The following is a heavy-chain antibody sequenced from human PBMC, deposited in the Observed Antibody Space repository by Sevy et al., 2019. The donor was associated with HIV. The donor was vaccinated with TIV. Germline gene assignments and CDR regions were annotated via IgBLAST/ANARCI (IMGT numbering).Heavy chain of an antibody. V-gene: IGHV3-7*01. J-gene: IGHJ6*02. Sequence: GGSLRLSCAASGFTFSSYWMSWVRQAPGKGLEWVANIKQDGSEKYYVDSVKGRFTISRDKAKNSLFLKMNSLRAEDTAVYYCARDTRGWHYTVVVYYYYGMDVWGQGTTVTVSS. CDR1: GFTFSSYW. CDR2: IKQDGSEK. D-gene: IGHD2-15*01. CDR3: ARDTRGWHYTVVVYYYYGMDV.